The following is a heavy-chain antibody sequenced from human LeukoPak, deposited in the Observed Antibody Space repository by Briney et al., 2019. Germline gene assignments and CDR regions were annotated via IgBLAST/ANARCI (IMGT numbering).Heavy chain of an antibody. Sequence: GGSLRLSCAASGFTFDDYAMHWVRQAPGKGLGWVSGISWNSGSIGYADSVKGRFTISRDNAKNSLYLQMNSLRAEDTALYYCAKERYYYDSSGQMDVWGQGTTVTVSS. J-gene: IGHJ6*02. V-gene: IGHV3-9*01. CDR1: GFTFDDYA. CDR2: ISWNSGSI. CDR3: AKERYYYDSSGQMDV. D-gene: IGHD3-22*01.